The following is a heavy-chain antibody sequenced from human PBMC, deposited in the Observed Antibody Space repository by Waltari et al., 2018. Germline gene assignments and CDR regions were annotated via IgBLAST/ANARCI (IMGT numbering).Heavy chain of an antibody. J-gene: IGHJ6*02. CDR2: IYSDGSNT. V-gene: IGHV3-74*01. CDR1: GFTFSDYW. D-gene: IGHD3-9*01. Sequence: EVQLVESGGGLVQSGGSLRLSCTASGFTFSDYWMHWVRQAPGKGLVWVSRIYSDGSNTIYADSVKGRFTISRDNAKNTLFLQLNSLRADDTAVYYCVRDSRYSMDVWGQGTTVTVSS. CDR3: VRDSRYSMDV.